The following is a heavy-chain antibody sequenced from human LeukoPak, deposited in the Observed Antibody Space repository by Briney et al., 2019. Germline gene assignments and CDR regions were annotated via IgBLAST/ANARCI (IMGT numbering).Heavy chain of an antibody. CDR3: AKSLLTTATGTGRASDI. Sequence: GGSLGLSCAASTFSFSEYPMGWVRQAPGEGLEWVSGICAGGDGTYYADPVKGRFTISRDNSKNTLFLQMNSLRAEDTAKYYCAKSLLTTATGTGRASDIWGQGTMVTVSS. J-gene: IGHJ3*02. V-gene: IGHV3-23*01. CDR1: TFSFSEYP. CDR2: ICAGGDGT. D-gene: IGHD1-1*01.